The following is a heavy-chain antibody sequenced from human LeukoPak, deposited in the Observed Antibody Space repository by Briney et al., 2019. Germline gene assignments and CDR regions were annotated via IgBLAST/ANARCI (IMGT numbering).Heavy chain of an antibody. J-gene: IGHJ4*02. Sequence: GGSLRLSCAASGFTVSSNYMSWVRQAPGKGLEWVSVIYSGGSTYYADSVKGRFTISRDNSKNTLYLQMNSLRAEDTAVYYCARVEGNIVTTTEGYFDYWGQGTLVTVSS. V-gene: IGHV3-53*01. CDR1: GFTVSSNY. CDR3: ARVEGNIVTTTEGYFDY. CDR2: IYSGGST. D-gene: IGHD5-12*01.